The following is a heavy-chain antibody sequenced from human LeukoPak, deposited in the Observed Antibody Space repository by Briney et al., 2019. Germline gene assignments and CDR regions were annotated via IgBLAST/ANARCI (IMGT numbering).Heavy chain of an antibody. D-gene: IGHD2-15*01. CDR1: GFTFSSYE. CDR3: ARVLARCSGGSCYSGLYYFDY. V-gene: IGHV3-48*03. Sequence: GGSLRLSCAASGFTFSSYEMKWVRQAPGKGLEWVSYISSSGSTIYYADSVKGRFTISRDNAKNSLYLQMNSLRAEDTAVYYCARVLARCSGGSCYSGLYYFDYWGQGTLVTVSS. CDR2: ISSSGSTI. J-gene: IGHJ4*02.